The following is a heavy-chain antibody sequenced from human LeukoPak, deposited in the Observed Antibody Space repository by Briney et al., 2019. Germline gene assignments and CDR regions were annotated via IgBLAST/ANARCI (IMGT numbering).Heavy chain of an antibody. CDR3: AREDGYSDSSEFDY. Sequence: GGSLRLSCAASGFTFSSYEMNWVRQAPGKGLEWVSYISSSGSTIYCADSVKGRFTISRDNAKNSLYLQMNSLRAEDTAVYYCAREDGYSDSSEFDYWGQGTLVLVSS. D-gene: IGHD5-24*01. J-gene: IGHJ4*02. V-gene: IGHV3-48*03. CDR2: ISSSGSTI. CDR1: GFTFSSYE.